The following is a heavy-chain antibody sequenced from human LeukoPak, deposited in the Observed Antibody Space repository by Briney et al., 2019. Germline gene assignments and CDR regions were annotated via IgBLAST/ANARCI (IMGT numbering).Heavy chain of an antibody. Sequence: SQTLSLTCTVSGASINSGNSYWSWIRQPPGKGLEWIGCIYYGGTTYYNPSLKSRVSMSVDTSENQFSLKLNSVTAADTAVYYCARSPYFDFWAGYYDLDCWGQGTLVTVSS. J-gene: IGHJ4*02. CDR2: IYYGGTT. CDR3: ARSPYFDFWAGYYDLDC. D-gene: IGHD3-3*01. V-gene: IGHV4-30-4*08. CDR1: GASINSGNSY.